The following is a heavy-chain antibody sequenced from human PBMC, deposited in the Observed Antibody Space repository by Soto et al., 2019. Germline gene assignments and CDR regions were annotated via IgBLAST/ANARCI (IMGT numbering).Heavy chain of an antibody. CDR2: INHRGSP. CDR3: ARGRGVVPAAHDS. Sequence: PSETLSLTCAVYGGSFSGYYWSWIRQPPGKGLQWIGEINHRGSPNYNPSLKSRVTISVDTPKNQFSLKQSSVTAAHTAVYYCARGRGVVPAAHDSWGQGTLVTVSS. J-gene: IGHJ4*02. D-gene: IGHD2-2*01. CDR1: GGSFSGYY. V-gene: IGHV4-34*01.